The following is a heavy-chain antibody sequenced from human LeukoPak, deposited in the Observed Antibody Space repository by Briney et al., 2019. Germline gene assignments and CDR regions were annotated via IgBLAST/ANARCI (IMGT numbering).Heavy chain of an antibody. J-gene: IGHJ3*02. D-gene: IGHD2-2*01. Sequence: ASVKVSCKASGYTFTSYGISWVRQAPGQGLEWMGWISAYNGNTNYAQKLQGRVTMTTDTSTSTAYMELRSLRSDDTAVYYCARPQNGIVVVPAASAFDIWDQGTMVTVSS. CDR1: GYTFTSYG. CDR3: ARPQNGIVVVPAASAFDI. V-gene: IGHV1-18*01. CDR2: ISAYNGNT.